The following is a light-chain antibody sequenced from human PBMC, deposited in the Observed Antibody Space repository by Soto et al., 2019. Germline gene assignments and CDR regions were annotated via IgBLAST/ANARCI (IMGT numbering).Light chain of an antibody. J-gene: IGLJ1*01. Sequence: QLVLTQPASVSGSPGQSITISCTGSSSDIGAFDLVSWYQQHPGKAPKVLIYDVNVRPSGVSNRFSGSKSGNTASLTISGLQAEDEADYYCSSYTITSTRLFGTGTKLTVL. CDR2: DVN. CDR3: SSYTITSTRL. V-gene: IGLV2-14*01. CDR1: SSDIGAFDL.